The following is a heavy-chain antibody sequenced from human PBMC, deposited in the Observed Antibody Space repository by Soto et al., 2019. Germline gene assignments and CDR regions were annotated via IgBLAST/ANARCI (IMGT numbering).Heavy chain of an antibody. CDR3: ARARAFYFFGMDV. CDR1: GFTFSNYD. J-gene: IGHJ6*02. V-gene: IGHV3-13*01. CDR2: IAPSGVI. Sequence: GGSLRLSCTASGFTFSNYDMHWVRQVSGKGLEWVSAIAPSGVIYFPDSVRGRFTISRDDDKNSLYLQMDSLGAEDTAVYFCARARAFYFFGMDVWGLGTTVTVSS.